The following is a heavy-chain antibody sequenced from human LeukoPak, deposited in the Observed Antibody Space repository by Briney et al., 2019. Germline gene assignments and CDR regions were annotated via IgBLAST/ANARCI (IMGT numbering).Heavy chain of an antibody. D-gene: IGHD1-1*01. J-gene: IGHJ4*02. CDR1: GGSISSYY. V-gene: IGHV4-59*01. CDR2: IYYSGST. Sequence: SETLPPTCTVSGGSISSYYWSWIRQPPGKGLEWIGYIYYSGSTNYNPSLKSRVTISVDTSKNQFSLKLSSVTAADTAVYYCARSRKTSVDYWGQGTLVTVSS. CDR3: ARSRKTSVDY.